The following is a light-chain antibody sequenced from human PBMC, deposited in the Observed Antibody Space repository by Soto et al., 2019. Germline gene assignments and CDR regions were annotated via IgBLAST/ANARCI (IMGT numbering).Light chain of an antibody. J-gene: IGLJ1*01. Sequence: QSVLTQPASVSGSPGQSITISCTGSSSDVGHYDYVSWFQQHPGRAPTLLIYDVTYRPSGVSNRFSGAKSGSTASLTISGLRTEEEANYYCSSYTGTSTQVLGTGNKGNVL. V-gene: IGLV2-14*03. CDR3: SSYTGTSTQV. CDR1: SSDVGHYDY. CDR2: DVT.